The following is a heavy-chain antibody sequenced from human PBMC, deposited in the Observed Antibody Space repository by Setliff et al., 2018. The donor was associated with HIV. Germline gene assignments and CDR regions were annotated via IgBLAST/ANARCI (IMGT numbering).Heavy chain of an antibody. D-gene: IGHD1-7*01. V-gene: IGHV4-34*01. CDR3: ARVPRYNWNYIRFDP. J-gene: IGHJ5*02. CDR1: GGSFSGYY. CDR2: INHSGST. Sequence: PSETLSLTCAVHGGSFSGYYWSWIRQPPGKGLEWIGEINHSGSTNYNPSLKSRVTISVDTSKNHFSLKLSSVTAADTAVYYCARVPRYNWNYIRFDPWGRGTLVTVSS.